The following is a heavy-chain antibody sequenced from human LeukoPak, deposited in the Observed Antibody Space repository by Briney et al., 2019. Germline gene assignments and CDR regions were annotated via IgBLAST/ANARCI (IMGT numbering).Heavy chain of an antibody. Sequence: GGSLRLSCAASGVTFSSYALTWVRQAPGKGLEWVSSITASGGSVYYADSVKGRFTISRDNSKNTLYLQMNSLRAEDTAVYYCAKSSGWYDYWGQGTLVTVSS. J-gene: IGHJ4*02. CDR3: AKSSGWYDY. CDR1: GVTFSSYA. D-gene: IGHD6-19*01. CDR2: ITASGGSV. V-gene: IGHV3-23*01.